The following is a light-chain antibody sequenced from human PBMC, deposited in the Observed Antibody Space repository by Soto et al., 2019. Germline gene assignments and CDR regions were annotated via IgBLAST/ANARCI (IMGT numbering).Light chain of an antibody. CDR1: SSDVGGYNY. CDR2: DVN. Sequence: QSALTQPRSVSGSPGQSVTISCTGTSSDVGGYNYVSWYQQHPGKAPKLMIYDVNKRPSGVPDRFSGSKSGITASLTISGLQAEDEADYYCFSYAGTYSYYVFGTGTKVTVL. CDR3: FSYAGTYSYYV. V-gene: IGLV2-11*01. J-gene: IGLJ1*01.